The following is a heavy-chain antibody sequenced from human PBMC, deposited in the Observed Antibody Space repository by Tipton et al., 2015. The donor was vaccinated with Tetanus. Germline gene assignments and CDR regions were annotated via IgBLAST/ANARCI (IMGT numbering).Heavy chain of an antibody. D-gene: IGHD2-8*01. CDR1: GGSINPYY. CDR2: IYSSGST. V-gene: IGHV4-59*01. J-gene: IGHJ5*02. Sequence: LRLSCSVSGGSINPYYWSWIRQPPGKGLEWIGNIYSSGSTYYNPSLKSRVTISVDTSRNQFSLRLKSVTPADTAMYYCARDHRLSASYAGWFDPWGQGTLVTVSS. CDR3: ARDHRLSASYAGWFDP.